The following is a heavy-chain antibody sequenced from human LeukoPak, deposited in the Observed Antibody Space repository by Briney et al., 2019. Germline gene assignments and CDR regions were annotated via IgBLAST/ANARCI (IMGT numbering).Heavy chain of an antibody. CDR1: GDSISNYY. V-gene: IGHV4-4*07. Sequence: SETLSLTSTVSGDSISNYYWSWIRQPAGKGLEWIGRLYTNENTYYIPSLKSRVTMSVDTSKNQFSLKLSSVTAADTAVYYCARDDCTKGLCTWFDPWGQGTLVTVSS. J-gene: IGHJ5*02. CDR2: LYTNENT. CDR3: ARDDCTKGLCTWFDP. D-gene: IGHD2-8*01.